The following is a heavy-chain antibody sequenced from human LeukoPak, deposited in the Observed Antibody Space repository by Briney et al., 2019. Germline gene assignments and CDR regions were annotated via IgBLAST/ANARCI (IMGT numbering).Heavy chain of an antibody. CDR2: IYCSGIT. CDR3: VTHFPHMDYSCWKQGWFDP. Sequence: SETLSLTCTVSAESINSRSYYWGWIRQPPGKGLEWIGSIYCSGITYYNPSLKSRVTISVDTSENQFSLRLISVTAADTAVYYCVTHFPHMDYSCWKQGWFDPWGQGTLVTVSS. J-gene: IGHJ5*02. CDR1: AESINSRSYY. D-gene: IGHD6-19*01. V-gene: IGHV4-39*01.